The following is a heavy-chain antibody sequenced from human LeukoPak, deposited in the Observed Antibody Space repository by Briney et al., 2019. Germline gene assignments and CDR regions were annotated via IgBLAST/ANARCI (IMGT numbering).Heavy chain of an antibody. CDR2: IYPGDSDT. CDR3: ARQRIVVVPAASYYYYYYMDV. V-gene: IGHV5-51*01. Sequence: AGESLKISCKGSGYSFTSYWIGWVRQMPGKGLEWMGIIYPGDSDTRYSPSFQGQVTISADKSISTAYLQWSSLKASDTAMYYCARQRIVVVPAASYYYYYYMDVWGKGTTVTVSS. D-gene: IGHD2-2*01. CDR1: GYSFTSYW. J-gene: IGHJ6*03.